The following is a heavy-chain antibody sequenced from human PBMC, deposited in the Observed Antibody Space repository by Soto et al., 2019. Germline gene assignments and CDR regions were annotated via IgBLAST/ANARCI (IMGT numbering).Heavy chain of an antibody. V-gene: IGHV4-38-2*01. Sequence: SETLSLTCAVSGYSISSGYYWGWIRQPPGKGLEWIGSIYHSGSTYYNPSLKRRVTISVDTSKNQFSLKLSSVTAADTAVYYCARVGEWELLSWFDPWGQGTLVTVSS. CDR2: IYHSGST. CDR3: ARVGEWELLSWFDP. D-gene: IGHD1-26*01. CDR1: GYSISSGYY. J-gene: IGHJ5*02.